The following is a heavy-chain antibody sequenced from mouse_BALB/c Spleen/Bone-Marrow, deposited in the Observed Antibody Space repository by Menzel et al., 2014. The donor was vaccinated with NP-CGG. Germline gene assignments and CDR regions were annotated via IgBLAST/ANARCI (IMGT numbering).Heavy chain of an antibody. CDR3: ARLIYGSSYIVDF. Sequence: VQRVESGAELVKPGASVKLSCKASGYTFTGYWMHWVKQRPGQGLEWIGEINPSNGRTNYNETFKSMATLTVDKSSSTAYMQLSSLTSKDSAVFYCARLIYGSSYIVDFWGQGTSVTVSS. V-gene: IGHV1S81*02. CDR1: GYTFTGYW. D-gene: IGHD1-1*01. J-gene: IGHJ4*01. CDR2: INPSNGRT.